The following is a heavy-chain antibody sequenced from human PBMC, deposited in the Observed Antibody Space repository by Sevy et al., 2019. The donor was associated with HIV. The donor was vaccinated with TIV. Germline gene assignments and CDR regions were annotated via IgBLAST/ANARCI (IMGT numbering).Heavy chain of an antibody. CDR3: AHETFGRFES. Sequence: GGSLRLSCAASGFTFSANWMNWVRQAPGKGLEWVANIKGDGSDKDYVDSVEGRFTISRDNAKNLLYLQMNSLRVEDTADYYCAHETFGRFESWGQGTLVTVSS. D-gene: IGHD3-16*01. V-gene: IGHV3-7*01. J-gene: IGHJ4*02. CDR1: GFTFSANW. CDR2: IKGDGSDK.